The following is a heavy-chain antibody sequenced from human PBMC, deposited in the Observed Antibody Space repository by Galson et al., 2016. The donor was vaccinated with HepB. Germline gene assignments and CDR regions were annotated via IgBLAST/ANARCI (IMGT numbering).Heavy chain of an antibody. CDR3: TRDGWTSNWFGY. CDR2: IYSGGST. J-gene: IGHJ5*01. CDR1: GFTVSTDY. V-gene: IGHV3-66*02. Sequence: SLRLSCAGSGFTVSTDYMSWVRQAPGKGLEWVSIIYSGGSTYHADSVKGRFSISRDNSKNTLYLQMDSLRVEDTAVYYCTRDGWTSNWFGYWGQGTLVTVSS. D-gene: IGHD6-19*01.